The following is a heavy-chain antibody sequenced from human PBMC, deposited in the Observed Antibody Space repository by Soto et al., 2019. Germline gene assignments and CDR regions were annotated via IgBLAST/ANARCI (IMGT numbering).Heavy chain of an antibody. J-gene: IGHJ4*02. CDR3: VHRAGLDGNWSGGHFDS. V-gene: IGHV2-5*02. Sequence: QITLRESGPTRVKPTQTLTLTCTFSGFSLSARPVAVGWIRQPPGKALERLGLIYWDDDKRYSPSLMSRPTITRDTSHNQSHLTMPNMHPLDTPIYYRVHRAGLDGNWSGGHFDSWGQGALVTLSS. CDR1: GFSLSARPVA. D-gene: IGHD1-1*01. CDR2: IYWDDDK.